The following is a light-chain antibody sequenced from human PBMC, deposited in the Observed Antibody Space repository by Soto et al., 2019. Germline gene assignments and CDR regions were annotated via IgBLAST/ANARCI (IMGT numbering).Light chain of an antibody. J-gene: IGKJ3*01. CDR1: QSVSSSY. V-gene: IGKV3-20*01. CDR2: GAS. CDR3: QQYGNAPFT. Sequence: EIVLTQSPGTLSFSQGERATLTCRASQSVSSSYLAWFQQKPGQAPRLLIYGASSRATGIPDRFSGSGSGTDFTLTISRLEPEDFAVYYCQQYGNAPFTFGPGTKVDIK.